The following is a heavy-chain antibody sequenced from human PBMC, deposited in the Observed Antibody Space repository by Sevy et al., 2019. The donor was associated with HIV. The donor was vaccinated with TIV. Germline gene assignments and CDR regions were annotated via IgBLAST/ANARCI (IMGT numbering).Heavy chain of an antibody. J-gene: IGHJ4*02. CDR1: GFIFSNYY. CDR3: ARVRDRYCSGGTCYYGYFFDY. D-gene: IGHD2-15*01. Sequence: GGSLRLSCAASGFIFSNYYMTWVRQAPGKGLEWVSYISDRSDTISYADSVKGRFTISSDNAKNALYLQSSSLRGEDTAVYYCARVRDRYCSGGTCYYGYFFDYWGQGTLVTVSS. CDR2: ISDRSDTI. V-gene: IGHV3-48*01.